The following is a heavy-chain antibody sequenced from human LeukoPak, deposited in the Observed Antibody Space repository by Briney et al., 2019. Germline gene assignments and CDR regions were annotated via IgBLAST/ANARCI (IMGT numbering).Heavy chain of an antibody. V-gene: IGHV3-30*02. CDR1: GFTFSTYS. CDR3: AEEVGVRSAIGN. CDR2: IHYDGSTK. D-gene: IGHD2-21*02. J-gene: IGHJ4*02. Sequence: GGSLRLSCAASGFTFSTYSMHWVRQAPGKGLEWVAFIHYDGSTKYSADSVKGRFTISRDNSKNTLDLQMHSLRAEDTAVYYCAEEVGVRSAIGNWGQGTLVTVSS.